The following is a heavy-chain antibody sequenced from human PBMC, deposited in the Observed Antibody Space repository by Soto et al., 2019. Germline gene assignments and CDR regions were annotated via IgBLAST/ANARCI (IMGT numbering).Heavy chain of an antibody. CDR2: FSGSSSST. J-gene: IGHJ3*02. CDR3: AKEYIVTTIADAFDI. CDR1: GFTFNSCA. V-gene: IGHV3-23*01. D-gene: IGHD5-12*01. Sequence: EVQLLESGGGLVQPGGSLRLSCAASGFTFNSCAMTWVRQAPGKGLEWVSTFSGSSSSTFYADSVKGRFTTSRDNSKNMLYLQMDGLRAEDTAVYYCAKEYIVTTIADAFDIWGQGTMVTVSS.